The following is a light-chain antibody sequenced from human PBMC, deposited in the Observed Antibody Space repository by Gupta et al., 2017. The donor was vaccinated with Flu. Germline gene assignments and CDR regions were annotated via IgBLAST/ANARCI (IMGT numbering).Light chain of an antibody. CDR3: HSEDSNDHYMI. J-gene: IGLJ2*01. CDR2: KDT. CDR1: AVAKQC. V-gene: IGLV3-25*03. Sequence: GETGRITCSVNAVAKQCAYWYQQKAGQAPVLFMYKDTERPSGIPARFSGSRSGTTVTLTISGVQAEDEGDYYCHSEDSNDHYMIFGGGTRLTVL.